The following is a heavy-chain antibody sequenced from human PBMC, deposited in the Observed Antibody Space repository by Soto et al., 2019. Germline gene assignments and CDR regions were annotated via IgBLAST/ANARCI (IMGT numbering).Heavy chain of an antibody. D-gene: IGHD3-10*01. CDR1: GYTFTTYA. J-gene: IGHJ4*02. V-gene: IGHV1-18*01. Sequence: QVQLVQPGAEVKKPGASVKVSCKASGYTFTTYAISWVRQAPGQGLGWMGWISAFNGNTNYTQKLQGRVTMTTDTATSTANMEVRSMRSDDTTVYYCARAKGDGYWSYYGYWGQGALVTVST. CDR2: ISAFNGNT. CDR3: ARAKGDGYWSYYGY.